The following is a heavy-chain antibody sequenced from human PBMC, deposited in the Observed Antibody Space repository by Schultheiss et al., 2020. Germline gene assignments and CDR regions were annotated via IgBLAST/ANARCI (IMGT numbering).Heavy chain of an antibody. CDR1: GYSISSSNW. V-gene: IGHV4-28*01. D-gene: IGHD2-2*01. CDR3: ASYHEVNSAFDI. Sequence: SETLSLTCAVSGYSISSSNWWGWIRQPPGKGLEWIGYIYYSGSTYYNPSLKSRVTMSVDTSKNQFSLKLSSVTAVDTAVYYCASYHEVNSAFDIWGQGTMVTGSS. CDR2: IYYSGST. J-gene: IGHJ3*02.